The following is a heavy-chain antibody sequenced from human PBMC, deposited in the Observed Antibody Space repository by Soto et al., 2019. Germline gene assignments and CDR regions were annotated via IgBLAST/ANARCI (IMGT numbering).Heavy chain of an antibody. CDR1: GYTFTGYY. J-gene: IGHJ6*02. Sequence: ASVKVSCKASGYTFTGYYMHWVRQAPGQGLEWMGWINPNSGGTNYAQKFQGWVTMTRDTSISTAYMELSRLRSDDTAVYYCARAPSGYETLLLNIDYYGMDVWGQGTTVTVSS. D-gene: IGHD3-10*01. CDR3: ARAPSGYETLLLNIDYYGMDV. V-gene: IGHV1-2*04. CDR2: INPNSGGT.